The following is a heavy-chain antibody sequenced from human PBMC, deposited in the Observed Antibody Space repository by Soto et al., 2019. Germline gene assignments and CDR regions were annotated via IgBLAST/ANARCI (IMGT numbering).Heavy chain of an antibody. D-gene: IGHD3-9*01. V-gene: IGHV1-8*01. CDR2: MNPNSGNT. CDR1: GYTFTSYD. Sequence: GASVKVSWKASGYTFTSYDINWVRQATGRGLEWMGWMNPNSGNTGYAQKFQGRVTMTRNTSISTAYMELSSLRSEDTAVYYCARGSTGYYLYYYYYMDVWGKGTTVTVSS. CDR3: ARGSTGYYLYYYYYMDV. J-gene: IGHJ6*03.